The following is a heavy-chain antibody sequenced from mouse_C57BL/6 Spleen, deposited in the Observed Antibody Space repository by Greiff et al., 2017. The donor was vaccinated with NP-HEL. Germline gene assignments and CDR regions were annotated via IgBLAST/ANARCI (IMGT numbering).Heavy chain of an antibody. CDR3: ARDYYFDY. Sequence: EVKVVESGGGLVQSGRSLRLSCATSGFTFSDFYMEWVRQAPGKGLEWIAASRNKANDYTTEYSASVKGRFIVSRDTSQSILYLQMNALRAEDTAMYYCARDYYFDYWGQGTTLTVSS. CDR1: GFTFSDFY. CDR2: SRNKANDYTT. V-gene: IGHV7-1*01. J-gene: IGHJ2*01.